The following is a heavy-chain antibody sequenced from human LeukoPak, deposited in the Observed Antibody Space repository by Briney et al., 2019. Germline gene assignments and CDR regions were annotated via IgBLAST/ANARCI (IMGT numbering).Heavy chain of an antibody. D-gene: IGHD4-17*01. CDR1: AFTFSDYY. Sequence: GGSLRLSCAASAFTFSDYYMSWIRQAPGKGLEWVSYISSSGSTIYYADSVKGRFTISRDNAKNSLYLQMNSLRAEDTAVYCCARDGSLMTTVTNNFDYWGQGTLVTVSS. J-gene: IGHJ4*02. V-gene: IGHV3-11*01. CDR2: ISSSGSTI. CDR3: ARDGSLMTTVTNNFDY.